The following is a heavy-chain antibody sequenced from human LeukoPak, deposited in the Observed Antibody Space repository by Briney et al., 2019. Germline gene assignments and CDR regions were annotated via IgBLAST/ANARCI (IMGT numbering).Heavy chain of an antibody. D-gene: IGHD4-23*01. CDR1: GGSISSSSYY. J-gene: IGHJ4*02. Sequence: PSETLSLTCTVSGGSISSSSYYWGWIRQPPGKGLEWIGSIYYSGSTYYNPSLKSRVTISVDTSKNQFSLKLSSVTAADTAVYYCARGVLPTVVTTTFDYWGQGTLVTVSS. CDR2: IYYSGST. V-gene: IGHV4-39*07. CDR3: ARGVLPTVVTTTFDY.